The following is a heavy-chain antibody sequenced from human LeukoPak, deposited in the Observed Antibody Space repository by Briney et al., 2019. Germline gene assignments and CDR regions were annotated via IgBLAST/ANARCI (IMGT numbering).Heavy chain of an antibody. D-gene: IGHD6-19*01. Sequence: GGSLRLSCTASGFTFGDNAMSWVRQAPGKGLEWVGFIRSKAYGGTTEYAASVKGRFTISRDDSKSIAYLQMNSLKTEDTAVYYCTNTEAGKLRDYWGQGTLVTVSS. CDR3: TNTEAGKLRDY. J-gene: IGHJ4*02. CDR2: IRSKAYGGTT. CDR1: GFTFGDNA. V-gene: IGHV3-49*04.